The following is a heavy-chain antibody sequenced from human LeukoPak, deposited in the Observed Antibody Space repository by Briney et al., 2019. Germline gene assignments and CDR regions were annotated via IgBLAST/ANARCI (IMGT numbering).Heavy chain of an antibody. D-gene: IGHD2-2*02. CDR3: ARGPYPTPFRRQGYYVDV. Sequence: ASVKVSCKASGYTFTSYDINWVRQATGQGLEWMGWMNPNSGNTGYAQKFQGRVTITRNTSISTAYMELSSLRSEDTAVYYCARGPYPTPFRRQGYYVDVWGKGTTVTVSS. CDR1: GYTFTSYD. V-gene: IGHV1-8*01. J-gene: IGHJ6*03. CDR2: MNPNSGNT.